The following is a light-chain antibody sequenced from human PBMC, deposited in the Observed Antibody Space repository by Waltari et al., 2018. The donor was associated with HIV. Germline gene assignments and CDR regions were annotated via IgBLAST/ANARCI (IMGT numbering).Light chain of an antibody. Sequence: QSVLTPPPSASGTPGQRVNISCSGGSSNIGSNPANWYRQFPGKAPKRLIYTNIQRPSGVPDRFSGSKSGTSASLASSGLQSEDEADFYCAVWDDGLRSVLFGGGTRLTVL. V-gene: IGLV1-44*01. CDR1: SSNIGSNP. CDR3: AVWDDGLRSVL. J-gene: IGLJ3*02. CDR2: TNI.